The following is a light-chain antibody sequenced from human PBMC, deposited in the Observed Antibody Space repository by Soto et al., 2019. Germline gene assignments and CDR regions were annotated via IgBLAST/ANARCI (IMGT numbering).Light chain of an antibody. J-gene: IGLJ2*01. V-gene: IGLV2-11*01. Sequence: QSALTQPRSVSGSPGQSVTISCTGTSSDVGGYNFVSWYQQHPGKAPKLMIYDVNYRPSGVPDRFSGSKSGNTASLTSSGLQAEDEGDYYSCCYEGSYGLVFGGGTKLTVL. CDR3: CCYEGSYGLV. CDR1: SSDVGGYNF. CDR2: DVN.